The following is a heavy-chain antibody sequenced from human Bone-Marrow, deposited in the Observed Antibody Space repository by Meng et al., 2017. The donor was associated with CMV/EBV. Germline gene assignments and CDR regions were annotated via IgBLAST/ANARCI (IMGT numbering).Heavy chain of an antibody. CDR1: GFTFDDYA. V-gene: IGHV3-74*01. CDR2: IYDDGSIT. J-gene: IGHJ3*02. CDR3: ARVGLRHALDI. D-gene: IGHD5-12*01. Sequence: GESLKISCAASGFTFDDYAMHWVRQVPGKGLVWVSRIYDDGSITNYADSVKGRFTISRDNAKNTLYLQMNSLRVEDAAVYFCARVGLRHALDIWVQGTMVTVSS.